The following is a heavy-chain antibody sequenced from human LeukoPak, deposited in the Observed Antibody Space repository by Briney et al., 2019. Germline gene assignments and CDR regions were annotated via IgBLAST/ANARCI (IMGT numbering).Heavy chain of an antibody. CDR3: ARDLLLSGYRSSTSCAYYFDY. CDR2: IIPIFGTA. J-gene: IGHJ4*02. Sequence: GASVKVSCKASGGTFSSYAISWVRQAPGQGLEWMGGIIPIFGTANYAQKFQGRVTITADESTSTAYMELSSLRSEDTAVYYCARDLLLSGYRSSTSCAYYFDYWGQGTLVTVSS. CDR1: GGTFSSYA. D-gene: IGHD2-2*01. V-gene: IGHV1-69*01.